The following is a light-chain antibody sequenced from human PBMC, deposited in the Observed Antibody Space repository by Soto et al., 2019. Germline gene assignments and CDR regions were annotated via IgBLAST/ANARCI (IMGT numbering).Light chain of an antibody. CDR2: EVS. CDR3: SSYAGSNNLV. V-gene: IGLV2-8*01. Sequence: QSALTQPPSASGSPGQSVTISCTGTSSDVGDYDYVSWYQQHPGKAPKLMISEVSKRPSGVPDRFSGSKSGNTASLTVSGLQAEDEADYYCSSYAGSNNLVFGTGTKLTVL. J-gene: IGLJ1*01. CDR1: SSDVGDYDY.